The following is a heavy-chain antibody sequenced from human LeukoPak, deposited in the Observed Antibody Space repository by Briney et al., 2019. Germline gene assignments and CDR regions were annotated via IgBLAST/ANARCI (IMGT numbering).Heavy chain of an antibody. Sequence: ASVKVSCKASGYTFTSYGISWVRQAPGQGLEWMGWISAYNGNTNYAQKLQGRVTVTTDTSTSTAYMELRSLRSDDTAVYYCARDGYCSSTSCYYYYGMDVWGKGTTVTVSS. CDR1: GYTFTSYG. J-gene: IGHJ6*04. CDR3: ARDGYCSSTSCYYYYGMDV. CDR2: ISAYNGNT. V-gene: IGHV1-18*04. D-gene: IGHD2-2*03.